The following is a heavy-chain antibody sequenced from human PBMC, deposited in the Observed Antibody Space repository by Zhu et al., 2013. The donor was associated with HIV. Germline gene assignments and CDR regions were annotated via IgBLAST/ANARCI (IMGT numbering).Heavy chain of an antibody. CDR1: GGTFSSYT. J-gene: IGHJ3*02. V-gene: IGHV1-69*02. CDR2: IIPILGIA. D-gene: IGHD1-26*01. Sequence: QVQLVQSGAEVKKPGSSVKVSCKASGGTFSSYTISWVRQAPGQGLEWMGRIIPILGIANYAQKFQGRVTITADKSTSTAYMELSSLRSEDTAVYYCARGPSKGGWELLSNAFDIWGQGTMVTVSS. CDR3: ARGPSKGGWELLSNAFDI.